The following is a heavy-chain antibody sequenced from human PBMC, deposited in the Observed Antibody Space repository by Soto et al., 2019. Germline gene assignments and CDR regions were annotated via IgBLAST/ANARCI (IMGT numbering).Heavy chain of an antibody. CDR2: INHSGST. J-gene: IGHJ6*02. V-gene: IGHV4-34*01. D-gene: IGHD6-13*01. CDR1: GGSFSGYY. Sequence: QVQLQQWGAGLLKPSETLSLTCAVYGGSFSGYYWSWIRQPPGKGLEWIGEINHSGSTNYNPSLTSRITRSVDTSKNQYSPKLSSATAADTAVYYYARLGPNRSQLVLSWACFHCMDVWGQGTTVTVSS. CDR3: ARLGPNRSQLVLSWACFHCMDV.